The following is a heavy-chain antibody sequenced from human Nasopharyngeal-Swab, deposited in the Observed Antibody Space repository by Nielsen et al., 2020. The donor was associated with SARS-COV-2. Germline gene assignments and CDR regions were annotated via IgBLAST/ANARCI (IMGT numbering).Heavy chain of an antibody. J-gene: IGHJ6*02. Sequence: RQAPGEALEWVANIKQDGSEKYYVDSVKGRFTISRDNAKNSLYLQMNSLRAEDTAVYYCARRRLRLSYYYYGMDVWGQGTTVTVSS. CDR3: ARRRLRLSYYYYGMDV. CDR2: IKQDGSEK. V-gene: IGHV3-7*01. D-gene: IGHD4-17*01.